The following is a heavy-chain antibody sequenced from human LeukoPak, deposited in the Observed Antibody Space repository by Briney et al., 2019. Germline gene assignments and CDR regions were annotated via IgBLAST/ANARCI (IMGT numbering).Heavy chain of an antibody. CDR3: ARDRARTRVDY. V-gene: IGHV1-18*01. D-gene: IGHD1-1*01. Sequence: ASVKVSCKASGCTFTSYGISWVRQAPGQGLEWMGWISAYNGNTNYAQKLQGRVTMTTDTSTSAAYMELRSLRSDDTAVYYCARDRARTRVDYWGQGTLVTVSS. J-gene: IGHJ4*02. CDR2: ISAYNGNT. CDR1: GCTFTSYG.